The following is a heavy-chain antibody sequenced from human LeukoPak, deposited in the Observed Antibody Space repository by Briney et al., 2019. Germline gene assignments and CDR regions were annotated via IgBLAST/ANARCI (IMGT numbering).Heavy chain of an antibody. J-gene: IGHJ4*02. CDR2: IKQDGSEK. CDR1: GFIFSNAW. V-gene: IGHV3-7*01. Sequence: PGGSLRLSCAASGFIFSNAWMTWVRQAPGKGLEWVANIKQDGSEKYYVDSVKGRFTISRDNAKNSLYLQMNSLRAEDTAVYYCARDGWSPDYWGQGTLVTVSS. CDR3: ARDGWSPDY.